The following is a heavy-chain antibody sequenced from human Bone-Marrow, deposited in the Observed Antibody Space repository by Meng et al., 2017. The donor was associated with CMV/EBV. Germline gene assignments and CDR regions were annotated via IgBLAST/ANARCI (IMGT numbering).Heavy chain of an antibody. Sequence: QVQLQEWGPGLVKPSQPLSPTCTVSGGSIRSGDYYWSWIRQPPGKGLEWIGYIYYSGSTYYNPSLKSRVTISVDTSKNQFSLKLSSVTAADTAVYYCARVYDYDYVWGSYRQDWYFDLWGRGTLVTVSS. D-gene: IGHD3-16*02. CDR3: ARVYDYDYVWGSYRQDWYFDL. J-gene: IGHJ2*01. CDR1: GGSIRSGDYY. V-gene: IGHV4-30-4*08. CDR2: IYYSGST.